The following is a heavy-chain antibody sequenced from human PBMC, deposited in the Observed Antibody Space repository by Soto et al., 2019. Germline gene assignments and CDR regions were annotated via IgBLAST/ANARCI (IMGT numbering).Heavy chain of an antibody. J-gene: IGHJ6*02. CDR1: GYSFTSYW. CDR2: IDPSDSYT. CDR3: ARGHGYSYGFSGYGMDV. D-gene: IGHD5-18*01. V-gene: IGHV5-10-1*01. Sequence: PGESLKISCKGSGYSFTSYWISWVRQMPGKGLEWMGRIDPSDSYTNYSPSFQGHVTISADKSISTAYLQWSSLKASDTAMYYCARGHGYSYGFSGYGMDVWGQGTTVTVSS.